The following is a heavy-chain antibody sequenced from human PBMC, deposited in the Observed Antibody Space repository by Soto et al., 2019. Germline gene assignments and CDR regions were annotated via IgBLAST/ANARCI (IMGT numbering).Heavy chain of an antibody. D-gene: IGHD3-3*01. CDR2: IYPGDSDT. CDR1: VYSFTSYW. V-gene: IGHV5-51*01. Sequence: PGESLKISCKGSVYSFTSYWIGWVRQMPGKGLEWMGIIYPGDSDTRYSPSFQGQVTISADKSISTAYLQWSSLKASDTAMYYCARHGMLRFSELSVWGQGTTVTVSS. J-gene: IGHJ6*02. CDR3: ARHGMLRFSELSV.